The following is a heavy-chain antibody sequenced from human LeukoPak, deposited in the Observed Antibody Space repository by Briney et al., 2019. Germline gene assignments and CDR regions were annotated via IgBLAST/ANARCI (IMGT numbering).Heavy chain of an antibody. CDR3: AKYVFSYGAGSYLAH. V-gene: IGHV3-23*01. Sequence: GGSLRLSCAASGFTFSSYWMHWVRQAPGKGLEWVSGISGSGSNTYYAESVKDRFIISRDSTKNTLFLQVNSLRVEDTAVYYCAKYVFSYGAGSYLAHWGRGTLVSVSS. CDR2: ISGSGSNT. J-gene: IGHJ4*02. D-gene: IGHD3-10*01. CDR1: GFTFSSYW.